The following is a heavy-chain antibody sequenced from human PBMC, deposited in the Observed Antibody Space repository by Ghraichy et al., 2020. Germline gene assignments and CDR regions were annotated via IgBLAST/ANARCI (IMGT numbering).Heavy chain of an antibody. V-gene: IGHV1-69*13. D-gene: IGHD6-6*01. CDR1: GGTFSSYA. J-gene: IGHJ6*02. CDR2: IIPIFGTA. CDR3: ARDVPNQQLEAYYYGMDV. Sequence: SVKVSCKASGGTFSSYAISWVRQAPGQGLEWMGGIIPIFGTANYAQKFQGRVTITADESTSTAYMELSSLRSEDTAVYYCARDVPNQQLEAYYYGMDVWGQGTTVTVSS.